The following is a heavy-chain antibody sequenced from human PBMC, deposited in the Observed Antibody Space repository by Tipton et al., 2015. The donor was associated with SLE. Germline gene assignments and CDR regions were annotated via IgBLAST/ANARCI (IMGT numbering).Heavy chain of an antibody. D-gene: IGHD3-10*01. CDR1: GFIFNDYG. J-gene: IGHJ4*02. CDR3: AKDTGRGFFDY. CDR2: IWYDGSNK. V-gene: IGHV3-33*06. Sequence: SLRLSCAASGFIFNDYGLHWVRQAPGKGLEWVAVIWYDGSNKYYADSVKGRFTISRDNAKKTVYLEMNSLQAEDTALYYCAKDTGRGFFDYWGQGTLVTVSS.